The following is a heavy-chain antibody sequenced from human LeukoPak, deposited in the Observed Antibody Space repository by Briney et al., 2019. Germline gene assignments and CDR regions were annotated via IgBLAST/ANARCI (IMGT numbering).Heavy chain of an antibody. Sequence: GGSLRLSCAASGFTFSSYSMNWVRQAPGKGLEWVSSISSSSGYIYYADSVKGRFTISRDNAKNSLYLQMNSLRSEDTAVYYCARANSAETTVTMGGDYWGQGTLVTVSS. CDR2: ISSSSGYI. J-gene: IGHJ4*02. D-gene: IGHD4-11*01. CDR3: ARANSAETTVTMGGDY. V-gene: IGHV3-21*01. CDR1: GFTFSSYS.